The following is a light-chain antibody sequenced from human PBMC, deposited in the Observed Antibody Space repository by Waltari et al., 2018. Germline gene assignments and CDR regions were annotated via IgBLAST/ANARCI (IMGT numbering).Light chain of an antibody. CDR2: EVS. CDR1: TSTFGSYHM. CDR3: SSYAGSNNLV. Sequence: QSALPHPPSASGSPGQSVPIPSPGTTSTFGSYHMFPWNQHHPGKAPKLLISEVSKRPSGVPDRFSGSRSGNTASLTVSGLQAEDEADYYCSSYAGSNNLVFGGGTKLTVL. J-gene: IGLJ2*01. V-gene: IGLV2-8*01.